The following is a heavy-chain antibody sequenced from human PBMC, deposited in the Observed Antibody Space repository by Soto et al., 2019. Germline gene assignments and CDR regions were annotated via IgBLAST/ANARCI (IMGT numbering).Heavy chain of an antibody. V-gene: IGHV3-66*01. CDR3: ARSRTGDTYGGMDV. Sequence: EVQLVESGGDLVQPGGSLRLSCAASGFAVSSNYMTWVRQAPGKGLEWVSVIHSGGDTHYADSVRGRFTISRDNSXNTLYLQMNSLMAEDTAVYYCARSRTGDTYGGMDVWGQGTTVTVSS. CDR1: GFAVSSNY. CDR2: IHSGGDT. D-gene: IGHD3-16*01. J-gene: IGHJ6*02.